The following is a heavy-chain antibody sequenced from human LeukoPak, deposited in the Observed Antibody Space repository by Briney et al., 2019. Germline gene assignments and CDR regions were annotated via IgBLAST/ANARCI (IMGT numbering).Heavy chain of an antibody. J-gene: IGHJ4*02. CDR2: ISSSSSYI. CDR1: GFTFSSYS. V-gene: IGHV3-21*01. Sequence: GGSLRLSCAASGFTFSSYSINWVRQAPGKGLEWVSSISSSSSYIYYADSVKGRFTISRDNAKNSLYLQMNSLRAEDTAVYYCARDPVVAVAYWGQGTLVTVSS. CDR3: ARDPVVAVAY. D-gene: IGHD2-15*01.